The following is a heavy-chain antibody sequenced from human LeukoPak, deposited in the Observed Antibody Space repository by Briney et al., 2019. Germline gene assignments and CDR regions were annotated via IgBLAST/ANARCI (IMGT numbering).Heavy chain of an antibody. J-gene: IGHJ4*02. V-gene: IGHV4-38-2*01. D-gene: IGHD2-2*01. CDR3: ARVASNLFGYASFDF. CDR2: IYHTGST. Sequence: PSETPSLTCAVSGYSISSGWYWGWIRQPPGQGLEWIAGIYHTGSTFYNPSLKSRVTISLDTSKNQIYLKLNSVTAADTAVYYCARVASNLFGYASFDFWGQGTLVTVSS. CDR1: GYSISSGWY.